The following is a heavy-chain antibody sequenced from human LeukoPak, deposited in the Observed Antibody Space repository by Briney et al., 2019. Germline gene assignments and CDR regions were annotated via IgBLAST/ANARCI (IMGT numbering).Heavy chain of an antibody. CDR1: GYRFSNYW. V-gene: IGHV5-51*01. CDR3: ARHFGTGTPFDY. J-gene: IGHJ4*02. Sequence: GESLKISCQGSGYRFSNYWIAWVRQVPGKGLEWMGVTGDSDTRYSPSFEGQVTMSVDKSINTAYLQWSSLKASGTAMYYWARHFGTGTPFDYWGQGTLVTVSS. D-gene: IGHD3/OR15-3a*01. CDR2: TGDSDT.